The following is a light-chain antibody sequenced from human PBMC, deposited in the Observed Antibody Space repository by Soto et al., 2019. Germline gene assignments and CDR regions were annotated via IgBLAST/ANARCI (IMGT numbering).Light chain of an antibody. CDR3: QQYSSYSWT. Sequence: EVVLTQSPGTLSLSPGERATLSCRASQSVSNNYLAWYQQKPGQAPRLLNYGASNRATGIPDRFSGSGSGTEFTLTISSLQPDDFATYYCQQYSSYSWTFGQGTKVDIK. V-gene: IGKV3-20*01. CDR2: GAS. CDR1: QSVSNNY. J-gene: IGKJ1*01.